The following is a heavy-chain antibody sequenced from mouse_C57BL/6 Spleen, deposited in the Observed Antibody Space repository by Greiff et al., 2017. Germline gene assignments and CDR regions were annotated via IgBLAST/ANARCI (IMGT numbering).Heavy chain of an antibody. J-gene: IGHJ4*01. Sequence: EVQLQQSGPVLVKPGASVKMSCKASGYTFTDYYMNWVKQSHGKSLEWIGVINPYNGGTSYNQKFKGKATLTVDKSSSTAYMELNSLTSEDSAVYYCARRNYGSSLYYAMDYWGQGTSVTVSS. V-gene: IGHV1-19*01. CDR1: GYTFTDYY. CDR3: ARRNYGSSLYYAMDY. D-gene: IGHD1-1*01. CDR2: INPYNGGT.